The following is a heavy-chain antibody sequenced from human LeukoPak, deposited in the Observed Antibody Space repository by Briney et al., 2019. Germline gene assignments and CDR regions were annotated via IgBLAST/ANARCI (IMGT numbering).Heavy chain of an antibody. CDR2: ISGSGSST. Sequence: GGSLRLSCAASGFTFSSYGMNWVRQAPGKWLGWASDISGSGSSTDYADSVKGRFTISRDNAKNSLYLQMNSLRVEDTAVYYCAKSLCNSFFGNPDDALDIWGQGTMVTVSS. CDR3: AKSLCNSFFGNPDDALDI. D-gene: IGHD6-6*01. J-gene: IGHJ3*02. V-gene: IGHV3-23*01. CDR1: GFTFSSYG.